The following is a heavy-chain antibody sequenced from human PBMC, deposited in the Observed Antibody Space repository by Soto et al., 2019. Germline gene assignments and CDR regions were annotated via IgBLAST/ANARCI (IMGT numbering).Heavy chain of an antibody. D-gene: IGHD3-9*01. CDR3: AKATLRYGSGGVDI. Sequence: QVQLVESGGGVVQPGRSLRLSCAASGFTFSSYGMHWVRQAPGKGLEWVAVISYDGSNKYYADSVKGRFTISRDNSKNTLYLQMNSMRAEDTVVYYCAKATLRYGSGGVDIWGQGTMVTVSS. J-gene: IGHJ3*02. CDR1: GFTFSSYG. V-gene: IGHV3-30*18. CDR2: ISYDGSNK.